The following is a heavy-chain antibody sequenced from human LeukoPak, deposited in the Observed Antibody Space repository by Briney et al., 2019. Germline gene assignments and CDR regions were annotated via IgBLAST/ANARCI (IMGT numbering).Heavy chain of an antibody. J-gene: IGHJ6*02. Sequence: GGSLRLSCATSGFTFSIYGMHWVRQAPGKGLEWVSSISHNGANTYYADSVKGRFTFSRDNSKNTLYLQMNSLSAEDTAVYYCAKDLSPLYYYYGMDVWGQGTTVTVSS. V-gene: IGHV3-23*01. CDR1: GFTFSIYG. CDR2: ISHNGANT. CDR3: AKDLSPLYYYYGMDV.